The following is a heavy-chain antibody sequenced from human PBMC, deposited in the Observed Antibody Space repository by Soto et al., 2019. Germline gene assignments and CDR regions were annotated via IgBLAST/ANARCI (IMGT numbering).Heavy chain of an antibody. CDR1: GGSISSSSYY. Sequence: SETLSLTCTVSGGSISSSSYYWGWIRQPPGKGLEWIGSIYYSGSTYYNPSLKSRVTISVDTSKNQFSLKLSSVTAADTAVYYCARQGLNYYRRLYPHAFDIWGQGKMGTGSS. J-gene: IGHJ3*02. CDR3: ARQGLNYYRRLYPHAFDI. CDR2: IYYSGST. D-gene: IGHD1-26*01. V-gene: IGHV4-39*01.